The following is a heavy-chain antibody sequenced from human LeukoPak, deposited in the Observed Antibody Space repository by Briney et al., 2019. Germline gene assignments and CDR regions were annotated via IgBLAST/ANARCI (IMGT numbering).Heavy chain of an antibody. CDR1: GFTFSSYS. V-gene: IGHV3-21*01. CDR3: ARGASYSSGRYDY. D-gene: IGHD6-19*01. J-gene: IGHJ4*02. Sequence: GGSLRLSCAASGFTFSSYSMNWVRQAPGKGLEWVSSISSSSSYIYYADSVKGRFTTSRDNAKNSLYLQMNSLRAEDTAVYFCARGASYSSGRYDYWGQGTLVTVSS. CDR2: ISSSSSYI.